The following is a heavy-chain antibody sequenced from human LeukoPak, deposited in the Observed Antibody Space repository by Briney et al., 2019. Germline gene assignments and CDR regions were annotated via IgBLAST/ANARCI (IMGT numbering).Heavy chain of an antibody. Sequence: GASVKVSCKASAYTFSNYGISWVREAPGQGLEWMGWINTYNGNTNYAQRLQGRVTMTIDISTSTAYMELRRLRSDDTAMYYCAGDLDFWSGYLDYWGQEPWSPSPQ. CDR2: INTYNGNT. V-gene: IGHV1-18*01. CDR3: AGDLDFWSGYLDY. D-gene: IGHD3-3*01. J-gene: IGHJ4*01. CDR1: AYTFSNYG.